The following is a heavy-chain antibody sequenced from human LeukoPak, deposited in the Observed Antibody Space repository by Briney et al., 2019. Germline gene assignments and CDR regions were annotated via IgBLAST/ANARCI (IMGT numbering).Heavy chain of an antibody. D-gene: IGHD3-9*01. J-gene: IGHJ4*02. CDR2: IKQDGSEK. CDR1: GFTFSSYW. CDR3: ARGVEYYDILTGYFFDY. Sequence: GGSLRLSCAASGFTFSSYWMSWVRQAPGKGLEWVANIKQDGSEKYYVDSVKGRFTISRDNAKNSLYLQMNSLRAGDTAVYYCARGVEYYDILTGYFFDYWGQGTLVTVSS. V-gene: IGHV3-7*01.